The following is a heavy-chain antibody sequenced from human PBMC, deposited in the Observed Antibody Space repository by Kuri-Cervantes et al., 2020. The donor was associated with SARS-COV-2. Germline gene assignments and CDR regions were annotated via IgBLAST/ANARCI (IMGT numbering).Heavy chain of an antibody. CDR1: GFTFSSYS. CDR2: ISSSSSYI. CDR3: ARDIEPYLSIAVAGPVDWFDP. D-gene: IGHD6-19*01. V-gene: IGHV3-21*01. Sequence: GGSLRLSCAASGFTFSSYSMNWVRQAPGKGLEWVSSISSSSSYIHYADSVKGRFTISRDNAKNSLYLQMNSLRAEDTAVYYCARDIEPYLSIAVAGPVDWFDPWGQGTLVTVSS. J-gene: IGHJ5*02.